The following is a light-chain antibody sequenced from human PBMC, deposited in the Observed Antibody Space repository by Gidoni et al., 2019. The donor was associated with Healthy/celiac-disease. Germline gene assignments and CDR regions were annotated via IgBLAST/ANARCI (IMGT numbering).Light chain of an antibody. CDR2: DAS. Sequence: VLTQSPATLSLSPGERATISCRASQSVSSYLAWYQQQPGQAPRLLIYDASNSATGIPARFSGSGSGTDVTPTISSLEPEDFAVYYCQQRSNWPRITFGPGTKVDIK. CDR3: QQRSNWPRIT. V-gene: IGKV3-11*01. J-gene: IGKJ3*01. CDR1: QSVSSY.